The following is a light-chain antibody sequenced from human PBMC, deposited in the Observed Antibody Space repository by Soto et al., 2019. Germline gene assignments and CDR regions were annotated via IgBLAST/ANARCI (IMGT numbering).Light chain of an antibody. Sequence: EIVLTQSPGTLSLSPGERATLSCRASQSVSSSYLAWYQQKPGQAPRLLIYGASSRATGIPDRFSGSGSGTDFTLTISRLEPEDFAVYYRQQYDNSPITFGQGTRLEIK. CDR2: GAS. V-gene: IGKV3-20*01. CDR3: QQYDNSPIT. J-gene: IGKJ5*01. CDR1: QSVSSSY.